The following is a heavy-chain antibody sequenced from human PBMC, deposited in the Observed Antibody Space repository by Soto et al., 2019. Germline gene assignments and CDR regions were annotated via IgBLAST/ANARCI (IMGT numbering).Heavy chain of an antibody. V-gene: IGHV3-30*18. D-gene: IGHD3-10*01. J-gene: IGHJ6*02. CDR2: ISFDLGNI. CDR1: RFTFSSYG. Sequence: GGSLRLSLAASRFTFSSYGLHGVLHAPVKWLEVVAVISFDLGNIYHADSVKGRFTISRDNSKNTLYLQMNSLRAEDTAVYYCAKDIITESRKGSGSLWGSFPSREIRHYYHAMDVWGQGTTVTVSS. CDR3: AKDIITESRKGSGSLWGSFPSREIRHYYHAMDV.